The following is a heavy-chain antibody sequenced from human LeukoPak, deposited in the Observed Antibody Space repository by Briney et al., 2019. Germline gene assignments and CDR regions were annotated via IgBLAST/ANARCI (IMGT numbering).Heavy chain of an antibody. V-gene: IGHV4-39*01. CDR2: IYYTGST. CDR1: GGSISSNSYY. Sequence: PSETLSLTCTASGGSISSNSYYWGWIRQPPGKGLEWIGSIYYTGSTYYNPSLKSRVTISVDTSKNQFSLKLRSVTAADTAVYYCARVFWVEYCSSTSCVNWFDPWGQGTLVTVSS. J-gene: IGHJ5*02. D-gene: IGHD2-2*01. CDR3: ARVFWVEYCSSTSCVNWFDP.